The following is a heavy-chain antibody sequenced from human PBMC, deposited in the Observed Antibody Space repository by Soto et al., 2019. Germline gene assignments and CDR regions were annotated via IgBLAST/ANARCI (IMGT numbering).Heavy chain of an antibody. Sequence: QVQLVQSGAEVKKPGSSVKVSCKASGGTFSSYAINWVRQLPGQGLEWMGGIMPIIGTANYAQMLQGRVTITADESTSTAYMELSSLRSEDTAVYYCARGGYSSSYRLDYWGQGTLVTVSS. D-gene: IGHD6-6*01. CDR2: IMPIIGTA. CDR3: ARGGYSSSYRLDY. V-gene: IGHV1-69*01. J-gene: IGHJ4*02. CDR1: GGTFSSYA.